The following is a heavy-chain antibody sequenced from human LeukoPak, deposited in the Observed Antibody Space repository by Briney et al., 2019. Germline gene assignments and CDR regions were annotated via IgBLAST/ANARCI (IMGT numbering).Heavy chain of an antibody. CDR1: GFTFSSYA. J-gene: IGHJ4*02. Sequence: GGSLRLSCAASGFTFSSYAMHWVRQAPGKGLEWVAVISYDGSNKYYADSVTGRFTISRDNSKNTLYLQMNSLRAEDTAVYYCARDLKPGWIQLWAYYFDYWGQGTLVTVSS. V-gene: IGHV3-30*04. CDR3: ARDLKPGWIQLWAYYFDY. CDR2: ISYDGSNK. D-gene: IGHD5-18*01.